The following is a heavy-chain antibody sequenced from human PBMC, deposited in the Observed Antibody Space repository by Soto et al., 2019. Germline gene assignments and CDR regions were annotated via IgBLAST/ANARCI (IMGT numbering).Heavy chain of an antibody. CDR2: IIPIFGTT. CDR3: ASGVRMYYDSWTAYSPDY. V-gene: IGHV1-69*01. Sequence: QLVQSGAEVRKPGSSVRVSCKASEGTLRSYAITWLRQAPGQAMEWLGGIIPIFGTTNIAQKLQGRVTFTANESTSTAYMALRSLRSDDTAVYSCASGVRMYYDSWTAYSPDYWGQGTLVPVSS. CDR1: EGTLRSYA. J-gene: IGHJ4*02. D-gene: IGHD3-3*01.